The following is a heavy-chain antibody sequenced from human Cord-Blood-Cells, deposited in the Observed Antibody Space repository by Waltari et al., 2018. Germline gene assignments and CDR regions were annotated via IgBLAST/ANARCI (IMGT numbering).Heavy chain of an antibody. CDR2: FYSSRST. CDR3: ARGGGELEHPYGMDV. V-gene: IGHV4-61*01. D-gene: IGHD1-1*01. Sequence: QVQLQESGPGLGKPSETLSLTCTVPGGPVSSGRYSWRWIRQPPGKGLEWIGYFYSSRSTNYNPSLKRRVTISVDTSKNQFSLKLSSGTAADTAVYYCARGGGELEHPYGMDVWGQGTTVTVSS. CDR1: GGPVSSGRYS. J-gene: IGHJ6*02.